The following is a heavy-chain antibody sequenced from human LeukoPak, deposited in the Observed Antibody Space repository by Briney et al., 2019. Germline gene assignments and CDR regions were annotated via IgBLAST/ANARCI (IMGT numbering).Heavy chain of an antibody. V-gene: IGHV3-7*04. CDR1: GFTFSNYW. Sequence: GGSLRLSCAACGFTFSNYWMRWVRQAPGKGLEWVANIKHDGSETHYVASVKGRFTISRDNAKKSLDLQMHSLRAEDTAVYYCARIIEGEQLALDCWGQGTLVTVSS. CDR2: IKHDGSET. D-gene: IGHD6-13*01. CDR3: ARIIEGEQLALDC. J-gene: IGHJ4*02.